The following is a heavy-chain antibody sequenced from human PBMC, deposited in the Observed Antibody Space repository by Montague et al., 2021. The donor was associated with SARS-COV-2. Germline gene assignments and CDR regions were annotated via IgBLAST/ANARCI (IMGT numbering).Heavy chain of an antibody. J-gene: IGHJ4*02. CDR2: INDRGVTNY. CDR1: GESFSGFF. CDR3: ARWDPQTLTVISLRGKSANDY. D-gene: IGHD4-11*01. V-gene: IGHV4-34*01. Sequence: SETLSLTCGVHGESFSGFFWSWIRQPPGKGLEWIAEINDRGVTNYNYNPSLGSRVTISADTSKNQFSLKLRSVTAADTAVYYCARWDPQTLTVISLRGKSANDYWGQGTLVTVSS.